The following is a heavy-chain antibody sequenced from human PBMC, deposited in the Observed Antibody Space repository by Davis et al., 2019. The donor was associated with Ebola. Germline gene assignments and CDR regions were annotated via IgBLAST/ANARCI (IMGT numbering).Heavy chain of an antibody. D-gene: IGHD2/OR15-2a*01. J-gene: IGHJ3*02. CDR2: FGTGGDT. V-gene: IGHV3-23*01. CDR1: GFTFRTYS. CDR3: VKDSSNIWFDI. Sequence: GESLKISCVASGFTFRTYSMSWVRQAPGKGLEWVSTFGTGGDTYYADSVKGRFAISRDNSRGTLYLQMNSLRVEDSAIYYCVKDSSNIWFDIWGQGTLVTVSS.